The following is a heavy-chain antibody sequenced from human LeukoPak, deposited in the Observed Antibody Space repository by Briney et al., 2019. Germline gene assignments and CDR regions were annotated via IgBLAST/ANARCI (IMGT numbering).Heavy chain of an antibody. CDR1: GFTVSSNY. V-gene: IGHV3-66*01. CDR3: ARDLRRYSGYDYHDAFDI. Sequence: GGSLRLSCAASGFTVSSNYMSWVRQAPGKGLEWVSVIYSGGSTYYADSVKGRFTISRDNSKNTLYLQMNSLRAEDTAVYYCARDLRRYSGYDYHDAFDIWGQGTMVTVSS. J-gene: IGHJ3*02. CDR2: IYSGGST. D-gene: IGHD5-12*01.